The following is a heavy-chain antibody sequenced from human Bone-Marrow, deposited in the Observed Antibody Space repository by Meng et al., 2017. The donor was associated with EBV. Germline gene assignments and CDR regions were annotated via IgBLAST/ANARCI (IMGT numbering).Heavy chain of an antibody. Sequence: LLCPSGDEKRQSGALVGVSFNASGYTFNGSFMHWVREAPGQGLEWVGRINPKTGDSDLSPKFRGRVSLTRDTSTGTAYMDFSSLQSADTAVYFCATPLETTMAPDHWGQGTLVTVSS. J-gene: IGHJ4*02. D-gene: IGHD5-18*01. V-gene: IGHV1-2*06. CDR2: INPKTGDS. CDR1: GYTFNGSF. CDR3: ATPLETTMAPDH.